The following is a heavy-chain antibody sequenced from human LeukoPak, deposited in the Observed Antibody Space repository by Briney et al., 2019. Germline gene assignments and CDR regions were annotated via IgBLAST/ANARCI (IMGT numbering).Heavy chain of an antibody. V-gene: IGHV4-59*08. Sequence: KSSETLSLTCTVSGGSISSSYWSWIRQPPGKGLEWIGYIYYTGSTNYNPSLQSRVTISVDTSKNQFTLKLSSVTAADTAMYYCARLKGYSSGWYPSYYFDYWGQGTLVTVSS. CDR3: ARLKGYSSGWYPSYYFDY. J-gene: IGHJ4*02. D-gene: IGHD6-19*01. CDR2: IYYTGST. CDR1: GGSISSSY.